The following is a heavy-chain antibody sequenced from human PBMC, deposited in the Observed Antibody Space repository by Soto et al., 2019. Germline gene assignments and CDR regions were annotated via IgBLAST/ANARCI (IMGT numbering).Heavy chain of an antibody. D-gene: IGHD6-13*01. V-gene: IGHV3-23*01. Sequence: PGVSLRLSCAASGFIVSSYAMTWVRQAPGKGLEWVSAISGTGGSTYYADSVKGRFTISRDNSENTLSLQMSSLRAEDTAVYYCAKSSRNRIAAVNYYYYMDVWGKGTTVTVSS. CDR3: AKSSRNRIAAVNYYYYMDV. J-gene: IGHJ6*03. CDR2: ISGTGGST. CDR1: GFIVSSYA.